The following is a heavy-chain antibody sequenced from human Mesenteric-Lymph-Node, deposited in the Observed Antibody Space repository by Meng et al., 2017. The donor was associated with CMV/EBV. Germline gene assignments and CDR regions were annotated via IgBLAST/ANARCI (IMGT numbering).Heavy chain of an antibody. Sequence: CKDSGYTFTGYYMHWVRQAPGQGLEWMGWINPNSGGTNYAQKFQGRVTMTRDTSISTAYMELSRLRSDDTAVYYCARVRGYSSSGLDYWGQGTLVTVSS. CDR3: ARVRGYSSSGLDY. CDR2: INPNSGGT. D-gene: IGHD6-13*01. J-gene: IGHJ4*02. CDR1: GYTFTGYY. V-gene: IGHV1-2*02.